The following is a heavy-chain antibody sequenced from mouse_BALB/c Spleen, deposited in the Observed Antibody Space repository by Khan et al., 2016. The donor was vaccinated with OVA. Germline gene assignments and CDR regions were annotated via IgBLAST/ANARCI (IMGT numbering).Heavy chain of an antibody. CDR3: ARHSYRYDFTY. CDR1: GFSLITYG. D-gene: IGHD2-12*01. V-gene: IGHV2-4-1*01. J-gene: IGHJ3*01. Sequence: QVQLMESGPGLVQPSQSLSITCTVSGFSLITYGVHWVRQSPGKGLEWLGVIWSGGNTDYNAAFISRLSISKDNSKSQVFFKMNSLQGADTAIYICARHSYRYDFTYWGRGTLVTVSA. CDR2: IWSGGNT.